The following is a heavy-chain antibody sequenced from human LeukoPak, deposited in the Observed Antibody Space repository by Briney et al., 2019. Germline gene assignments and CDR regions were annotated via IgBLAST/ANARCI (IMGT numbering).Heavy chain of an antibody. CDR1: GFTFSSYG. CDR2: IRYDGSNK. V-gene: IGHV3-30*02. D-gene: IGHD3-10*02. CDR3: AKDLFGELYSSSDY. J-gene: IGHJ4*02. Sequence: GGSLRLSCAASGFTFSSYGMHWVRQAPGKGLEWVAFIRYDGSNKYYADSVRGRFTISRDNSKNALYLQMNSLRAEDTAVYYCAKDLFGELYSSSDYWGQGTLVTVSS.